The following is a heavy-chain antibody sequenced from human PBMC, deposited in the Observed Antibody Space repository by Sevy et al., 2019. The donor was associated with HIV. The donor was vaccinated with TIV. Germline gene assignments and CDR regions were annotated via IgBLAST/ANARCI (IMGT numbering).Heavy chain of an antibody. J-gene: IGHJ6*02. Sequence: SGPTLVNPTQTLTLTCTFSGFSLSTSGMCVSWIRQPPGKALEWLAFIDWDDDKYYSTSLKTRLTISKDTSKNQVVLTMTNMDPVDTATYYCARIYSRAGDYYHYGMDVWGQGTTVTVSS. D-gene: IGHD6-13*01. V-gene: IGHV2-70*01. CDR3: ARIYSRAGDYYHYGMDV. CDR1: GFSLSTSGMC. CDR2: IDWDDDK.